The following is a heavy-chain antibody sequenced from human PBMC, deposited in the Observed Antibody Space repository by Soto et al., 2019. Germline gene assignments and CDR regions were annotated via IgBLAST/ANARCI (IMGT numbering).Heavy chain of an antibody. CDR2: IWYDGSNK. Sequence: KGLEWVAVIWYDGSNKYYADSVKGRFTISRDNSKNTLYLQMNSLRAEDTAVYYCARDRGEAHYYDYIWGSLGAFDIWGQGTMVTVSS. CDR3: ARDRGEAHYYDYIWGSLGAFDI. J-gene: IGHJ3*02. D-gene: IGHD3-16*01. V-gene: IGHV3-33*01.